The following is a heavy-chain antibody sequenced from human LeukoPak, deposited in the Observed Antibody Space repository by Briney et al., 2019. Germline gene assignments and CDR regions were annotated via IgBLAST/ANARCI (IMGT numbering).Heavy chain of an antibody. D-gene: IGHD5-24*01. V-gene: IGHV1-3*03. J-gene: IGHJ4*02. CDR2: INAGNGNT. CDR3: ARDGYNAWYFDY. Sequence: ASVKVSCKASGYTFTSYAMLWVRQAPGQRLEWMGWINAGNGNTKYSQEFQGRVTITRDTSASTAYMELSSLRSEDMAVYYCARDGYNAWYFDYWGQGTLVTVSS. CDR1: GYTFTSYA.